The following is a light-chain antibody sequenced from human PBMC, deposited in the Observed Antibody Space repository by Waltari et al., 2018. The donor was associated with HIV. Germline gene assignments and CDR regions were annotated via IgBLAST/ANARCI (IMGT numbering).Light chain of an antibody. CDR3: QVWNSGRDHPSVV. J-gene: IGLJ3*02. CDR2: YDS. Sequence: SYVLTQPPFVSVAPGEAATITCGGDNIGGHTVHWYQQKPGQAPVLVIDYDSDRPSGIPERFSGSNSGNAATLTISRVEAVDEAAYYCQVWNSGRDHPSVVFGGGTKLTVL. CDR1: NIGGHT. V-gene: IGLV3-21*04.